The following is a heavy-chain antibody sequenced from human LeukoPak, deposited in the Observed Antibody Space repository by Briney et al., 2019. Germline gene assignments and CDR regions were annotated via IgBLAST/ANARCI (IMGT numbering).Heavy chain of an antibody. CDR3: AKDQHSSSSGLLNY. J-gene: IGHJ4*02. Sequence: GGSLRLSCAASGFTFSSYAMSWVRQAPGKGLEWVSAISGSGGSTYYADSVKGRFTISRDNSKNTLYLQMNSLRAEDMAVYYCAKDQHSSSSGLLNYWGQGTLVTVSS. V-gene: IGHV3-23*01. CDR2: ISGSGGST. CDR1: GFTFSSYA. D-gene: IGHD6-6*01.